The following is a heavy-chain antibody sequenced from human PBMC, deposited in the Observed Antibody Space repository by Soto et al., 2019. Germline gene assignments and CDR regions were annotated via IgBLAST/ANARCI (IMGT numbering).Heavy chain of an antibody. V-gene: IGHV6-1*01. CDR2: TYYRSKWYN. Sequence: PSQTLSLTCAISGDSDSSNSAAWNWIRQSPSRGLEWLGRTYYRSKWYNDYAVSVKSRITINPDTSKNQFSLQLNSVTPEDTAVYYCAREDYYGSGSYYTDYYFDYWGQGTLVTVSS. CDR3: AREDYYGSGSYYTDYYFDY. D-gene: IGHD3-10*01. CDR1: GDSDSSNSAA. J-gene: IGHJ4*02.